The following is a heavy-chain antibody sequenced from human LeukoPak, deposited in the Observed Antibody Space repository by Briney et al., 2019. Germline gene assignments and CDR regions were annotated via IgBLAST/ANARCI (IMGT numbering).Heavy chain of an antibody. CDR3: ARDSGPAFDY. Sequence: SVKVSCKASGFTFTSSAVQWVRQARGQRLEWIGWIVVGSGNTNYAQKFQGRVTITRDTSASTAYMELSSLRSEDTAVYYCARDSGPAFDYWGQGTLVTVSS. CDR2: IVVGSGNT. CDR1: GFTFTSSA. V-gene: IGHV1-58*01. J-gene: IGHJ4*02. D-gene: IGHD2-2*01.